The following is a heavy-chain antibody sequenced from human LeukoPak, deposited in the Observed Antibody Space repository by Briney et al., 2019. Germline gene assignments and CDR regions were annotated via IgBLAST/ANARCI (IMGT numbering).Heavy chain of an antibody. CDR3: ARQLTTSAFDI. CDR1: GFTFSSYE. V-gene: IGHV3-21*01. CDR2: ISSSSSYI. J-gene: IGHJ3*02. D-gene: IGHD4-17*01. Sequence: GGSLRLSCAASGFTFSSYEMNWVRQAPGKGLEWVSSISSSSSYIYYADSVKGRFTISRDNAKNSLYLQMNSLRAEDTAVYYCARQLTTSAFDIWGQGTMVTVSS.